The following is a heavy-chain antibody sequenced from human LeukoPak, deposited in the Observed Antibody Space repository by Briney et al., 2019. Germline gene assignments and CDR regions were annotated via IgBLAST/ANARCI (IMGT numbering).Heavy chain of an antibody. CDR3: ARVSFRGVTSPFDY. D-gene: IGHD3-16*01. CDR1: GGSISSSNW. V-gene: IGHV4-4*02. J-gene: IGHJ4*02. Sequence: PSETLSLTCAVSGGSISSSNWWSWVRQPPGKGLECIGEIYHSGSTNYNPSLKSRVTISVDKSKNQFSLKLSSVTAADTAVYYCARVSFRGVTSPFDYWGQGTLVTVSS. CDR2: IYHSGST.